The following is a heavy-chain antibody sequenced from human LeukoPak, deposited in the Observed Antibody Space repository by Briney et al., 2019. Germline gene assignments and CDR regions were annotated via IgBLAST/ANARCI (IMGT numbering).Heavy chain of an antibody. CDR1: GGSFSGYY. CDR3: ARGSEWLRLDFDY. D-gene: IGHD5-12*01. J-gene: IGHJ4*02. V-gene: IGHV4-34*01. CDR2: INHSGST. Sequence: PLETLSFTRAGYGGSFSGYYWSWIRQPPGKGLEWIGEINHSGSTNYNPSLKSRVTISVDTSKNQFSLKLSSVTAADTAVYYCARGSEWLRLDFDYWGQGTLVTVSS.